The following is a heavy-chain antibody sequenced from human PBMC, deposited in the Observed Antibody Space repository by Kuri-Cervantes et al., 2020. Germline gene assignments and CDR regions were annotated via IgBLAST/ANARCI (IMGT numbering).Heavy chain of an antibody. CDR1: GYTFTGFH. CDR2: INPNSGGT. D-gene: IGHD4-23*01. V-gene: IGHV1-2*02. CDR3: AREVRDFDDPRGDY. Sequence: ASVKVSCKASGYTFTGFHMHWVRQAPGQGLEWMGWINPNSGGTNYAQKFQGRVTMARDTSINTAYMELRRLRSDDTAVYYCAREVRDFDDPRGDYWGQGTLVTVSS. J-gene: IGHJ4*02.